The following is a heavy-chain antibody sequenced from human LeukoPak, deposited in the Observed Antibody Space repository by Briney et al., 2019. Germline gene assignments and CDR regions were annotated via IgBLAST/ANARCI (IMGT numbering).Heavy chain of an antibody. V-gene: IGHV3-30*02. D-gene: IGHD1-26*01. J-gene: IGHJ4*02. CDR1: GFTFSSYA. Sequence: GGSLRLSCAASGFTFSSYAMHWVRQAPGKGLEWVAFIRYDGSNKYYADSVKGRFTISRDNSKNTLYLQMNSLRAEDTAVYYCAKRRGSGSYVPFDYWGQGTLVTVSS. CDR2: IRYDGSNK. CDR3: AKRRGSGSYVPFDY.